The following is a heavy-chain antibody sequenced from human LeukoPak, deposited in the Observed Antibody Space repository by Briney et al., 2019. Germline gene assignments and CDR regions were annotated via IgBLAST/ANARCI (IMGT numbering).Heavy chain of an antibody. Sequence: ASVKVSCKASGYTFTSYGISWVRQAPGQGLEWMGWISAYNGNTNYAQKLQGRVTMTTDTSTSTAYMELRSLRSDDTAVYYCARMTTVTPAYYYYGMDVWGQGTTVTVSS. CDR2: ISAYNGNT. J-gene: IGHJ6*02. V-gene: IGHV1-18*01. D-gene: IGHD4-11*01. CDR3: ARMTTVTPAYYYYGMDV. CDR1: GYTFTSYG.